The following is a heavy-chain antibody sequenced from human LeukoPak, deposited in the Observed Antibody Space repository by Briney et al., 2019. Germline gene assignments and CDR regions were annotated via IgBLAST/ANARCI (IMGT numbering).Heavy chain of an antibody. Sequence: ASVKVSCKASSYTFYYMHWVRQAPGQGLGWMGWISPNSGGTNYAQKFQGRVTLTRDTSISTVYMELSRLRSDDTAVYYCAREYILTAYYGDYWGQGTLVTVSS. V-gene: IGHV1-2*02. CDR3: AREYILTAYYGDY. J-gene: IGHJ4*02. CDR1: SYTFYY. CDR2: ISPNSGGT. D-gene: IGHD3-9*01.